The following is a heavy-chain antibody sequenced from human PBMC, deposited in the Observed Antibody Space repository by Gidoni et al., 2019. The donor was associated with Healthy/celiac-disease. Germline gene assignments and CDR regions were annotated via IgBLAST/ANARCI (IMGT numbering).Heavy chain of an antibody. J-gene: IGHJ4*02. CDR3: ARTIITMVRGVITLFDY. Sequence: QVQLVQSGAEVKKPGASVKVSCKASGYTFTSYAMHWVRQAPGQRLEWMGWINAGNGNTKYSQKFQGRVTITRDTSASTAYMELSSLRSEDTAVYYCARTIITMVRGVITLFDYWGQGTLVTLSS. V-gene: IGHV1-3*01. CDR2: INAGNGNT. D-gene: IGHD3-10*01. CDR1: GYTFTSYA.